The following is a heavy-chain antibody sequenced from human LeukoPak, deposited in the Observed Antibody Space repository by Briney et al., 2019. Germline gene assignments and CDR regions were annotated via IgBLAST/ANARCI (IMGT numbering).Heavy chain of an antibody. V-gene: IGHV3-23*01. J-gene: IGHJ4*02. CDR3: AKRTGRDTRDY. Sequence: PGGSLRLSCAASGFTFSSYDMHWVRQPTGKGLEWVSAIGGSGGSTYYVDSVKGRFTISRDNSKNTLYLQMNSLRAEDTAVYYCAKRTGRDTRDYWGQGTLVTVSS. CDR1: GFTFSSYD. D-gene: IGHD5-18*01. CDR2: IGGSGGST.